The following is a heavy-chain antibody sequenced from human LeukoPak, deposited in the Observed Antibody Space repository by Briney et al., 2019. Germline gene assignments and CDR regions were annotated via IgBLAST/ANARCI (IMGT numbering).Heavy chain of an antibody. J-gene: IGHJ4*02. CDR3: ATDQRLHYFDY. Sequence: GGSLRLSCEAAGLRFRNYGMHWVRQAPGKGLEWVALIYYDGSNQFYVDSVKGRFTISRDNSKNTLHLQMNSLRVEDTAVYYCATDQRLHYFDYWGQGALVTVSS. CDR2: IYYDGSNQ. V-gene: IGHV3-33*01. CDR1: GLRFRNYG. D-gene: IGHD3-16*01.